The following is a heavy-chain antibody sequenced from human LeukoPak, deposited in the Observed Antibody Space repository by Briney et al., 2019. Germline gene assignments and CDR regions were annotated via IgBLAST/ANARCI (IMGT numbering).Heavy chain of an antibody. V-gene: IGHV4-59*01. J-gene: IGHJ4*02. Sequence: PSETLSLTCTVSGGSISSYYWSWIRRPPGKGLEWIGYIYYSGSTNYNPSLKSRVTISVDTSKNQFSLKLSSVTAADTAVYYCARDSASYLEQYYFDYWGQGTLVTVSS. D-gene: IGHD1/OR15-1a*01. CDR1: GGSISSYY. CDR3: ARDSASYLEQYYFDY. CDR2: IYYSGST.